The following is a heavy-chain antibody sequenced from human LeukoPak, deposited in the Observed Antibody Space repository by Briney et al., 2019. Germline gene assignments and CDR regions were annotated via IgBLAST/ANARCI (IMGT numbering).Heavy chain of an antibody. CDR3: AREWYYYGSGTFHMDV. J-gene: IGHJ6*03. CDR2: ISKDGRKN. Sequence: PGGSLRLSCEASGFSFSTSGVHWVRQAPGKGLEWMAVISKDGRKNHYADSVKGRFTISRDNSKNTLYLQMNSLRAEDTAVYYCAREWYYYGSGTFHMDVWGKGTTVTVSS. CDR1: GFSFSTSG. V-gene: IGHV3-30*14. D-gene: IGHD3-10*01.